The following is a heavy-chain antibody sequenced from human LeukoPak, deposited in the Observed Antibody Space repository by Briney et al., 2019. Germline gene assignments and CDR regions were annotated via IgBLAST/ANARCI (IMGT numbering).Heavy chain of an antibody. CDR3: ARAVVVVPAAYNWFDP. V-gene: IGHV3-23*01. Sequence: GGSLRLSCAASGFTFSSYAMSWVRQAPGKGLEWVSAISGSGGSTYYADSVKGRFTISRDNSKNTLYLQMNSLRSEDTAVYYCARAVVVVPAAYNWFDPWGQGTLVTVSS. CDR2: ISGSGGST. CDR1: GFTFSSYA. J-gene: IGHJ5*02. D-gene: IGHD2-2*01.